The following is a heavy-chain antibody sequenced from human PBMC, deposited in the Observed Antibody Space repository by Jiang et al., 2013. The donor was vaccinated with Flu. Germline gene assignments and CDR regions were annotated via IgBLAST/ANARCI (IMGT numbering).Heavy chain of an antibody. CDR2: VSGSADIT. CDR1: GFTFSGYW. V-gene: IGHV3-23*01. J-gene: IGHJ6*02. Sequence: VQLLESGGGLVQPGGSLRLSCAASGFTFSGYWMTWVRQAPGKGLEWVSVVSGSADITSYADSVKGRFTISRDNSENMVYLEMNSLRAEDTAVYYCAKKGLNSSWYRRGIYYALDVWGRGTTVIVSS. CDR3: AKKGLNSSWYRRGIYYALDV. D-gene: IGHD6-13*01.